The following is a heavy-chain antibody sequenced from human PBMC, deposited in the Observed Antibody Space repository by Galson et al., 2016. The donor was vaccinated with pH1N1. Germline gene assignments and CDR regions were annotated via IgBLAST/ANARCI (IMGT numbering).Heavy chain of an antibody. CDR2: ISGSGRDT. J-gene: IGHJ4*02. D-gene: IGHD5-12*01. CDR1: GFTFKKYA. Sequence: SLRLSCAASGFTFKKYAMTWVRQAPGKGLEWVSAISGSGRDTYYADSVKGRFTISRDNSKDTVYLQMNSLTVEDTAIYYCAKVHRSGFNAYGVDYWGQGNLVTVPS. CDR3: AKVHRSGFNAYGVDY. V-gene: IGHV3-23*01.